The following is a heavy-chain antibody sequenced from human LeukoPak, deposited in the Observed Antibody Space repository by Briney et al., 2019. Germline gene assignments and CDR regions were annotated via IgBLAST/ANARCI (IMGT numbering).Heavy chain of an antibody. CDR2: IYGSGNT. CDR3: ARDRNGNGATYFSY. CDR1: GGSMNSYY. V-gene: IGHV4-4*07. D-gene: IGHD4/OR15-4a*01. Sequence: SETLSLTCTVSGGSMNSYYWSWIRQPAGKGVEWIGRIYGSGNTLYNPSLKSRVTMSVDTSKKQFSLKLSSVTAADTAVYYCARDRNGNGATYFSYWGQGILVTVPS. J-gene: IGHJ4*02.